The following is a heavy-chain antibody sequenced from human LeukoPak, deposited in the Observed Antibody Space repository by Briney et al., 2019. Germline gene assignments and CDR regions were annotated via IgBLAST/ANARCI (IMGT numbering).Heavy chain of an antibody. CDR3: ARDYEAFDY. V-gene: IGHV3-48*01. Sequence: GGSLRLSCAASGFTFSSYSMNWVRQAPGKGLEWVSYISSSSSTIDYADSVGGRFTISRDNAKNSLYLQMNSLRAEDTAVYYCARDYEAFDYWGQGTLVTVSS. CDR2: ISSSSSTI. D-gene: IGHD3-16*01. CDR1: GFTFSSYS. J-gene: IGHJ4*02.